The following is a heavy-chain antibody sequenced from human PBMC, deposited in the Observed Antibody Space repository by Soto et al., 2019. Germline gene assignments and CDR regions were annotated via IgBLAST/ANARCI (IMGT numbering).Heavy chain of an antibody. CDR3: ARDLGSWFDP. D-gene: IGHD7-27*01. CDR1: GGSISSGGYS. J-gene: IGHJ5*02. CDR2: IYHSGST. Sequence: QLQLQESGSGLVKPSQTLSLTCAVSGGSISSGGYSWSWIRQPPGKGLEWIGYIYHSGSTYYNPYRKRRVTISVDRAKKQFSLKLSSVTAADTAVYYCARDLGSWFDPWGQGTLVTVSS. V-gene: IGHV4-30-2*01.